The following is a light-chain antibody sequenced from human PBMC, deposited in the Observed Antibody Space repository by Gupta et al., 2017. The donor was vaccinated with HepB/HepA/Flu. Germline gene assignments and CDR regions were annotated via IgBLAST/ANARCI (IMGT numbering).Light chain of an antibody. V-gene: IGLV2-8*01. CDR1: SSDVGGYNF. CDR2: GVY. Sequence: QSALTQPPSASGSPGQSVTISCTGTSSDVGGYNFVSWYQQHPGKAPKLMIYGVYRRPSGVPDRFSGSKSGNTASLTVSGLQADDEADYYCTSYAGGKYVFGTGTKVTVL. CDR3: TSYAGGKYV. J-gene: IGLJ1*01.